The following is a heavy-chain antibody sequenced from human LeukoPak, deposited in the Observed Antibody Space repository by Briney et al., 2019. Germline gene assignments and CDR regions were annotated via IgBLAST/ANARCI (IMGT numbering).Heavy chain of an antibody. J-gene: IGHJ6*02. CDR1: GFTVSSNY. V-gene: IGHV3-53*01. Sequence: PGGSLRLSCAVSGFTVSSNYMSWVRQAPGKGLEWVSVIYSGGSTYYADSVKGRFTISRDNSKNTLYLQMNSLRAEDTAVYYCATPIPRSGYPHYYYYYGMDVWGQGTTVTVSS. CDR3: ATPIPRSGYPHYYYYYGMDV. CDR2: IYSGGST. D-gene: IGHD3-22*01.